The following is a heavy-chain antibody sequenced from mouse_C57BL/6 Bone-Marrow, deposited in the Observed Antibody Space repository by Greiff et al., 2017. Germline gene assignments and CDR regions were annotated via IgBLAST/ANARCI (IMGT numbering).Heavy chain of an antibody. J-gene: IGHJ4*01. CDR2: INPGSGGT. Sequence: QVQLKQSGAELVRPGTSVKVSCKASGYAFTNYLIEWVKQRPGQGLEWIGVINPGSGGTNYNEKFKGKATLTADKSSSTAYMQLSSLTSEDSAVYFCASRISYYGSRYYYAMDYWGQGTSVTVSS. V-gene: IGHV1-54*01. CDR3: ASRISYYGSRYYYAMDY. D-gene: IGHD1-1*01. CDR1: GYAFTNYL.